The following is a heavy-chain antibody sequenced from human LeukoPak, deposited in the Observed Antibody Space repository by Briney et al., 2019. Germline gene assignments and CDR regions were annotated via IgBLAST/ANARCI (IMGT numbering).Heavy chain of an antibody. D-gene: IGHD6-19*01. Sequence: SETLSLTCSVSGGSIRSDYWSWIRQPPGKGLEWIGEINHSGSTNYNPSLKSRVTISVDASKNQFSLKLSSVTAADTAVYYCARGYSSGWVDYWGQGTLVTVSS. CDR1: GGSIRSDY. CDR3: ARGYSSGWVDY. J-gene: IGHJ4*02. V-gene: IGHV4-34*01. CDR2: INHSGST.